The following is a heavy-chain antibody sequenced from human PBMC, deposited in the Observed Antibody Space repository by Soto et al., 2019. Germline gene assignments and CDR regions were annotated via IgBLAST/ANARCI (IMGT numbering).Heavy chain of an antibody. Sequence: ESLKISCKASGYSFGRYWIGWVRQMPGKGLEWVGIIYPDDSDIRSSPSFQGQVTLSADKSISTAFLQWSSLKASDTAIYYCARLYSNFQLGQNYFDYWGQGTLVTSPQ. CDR2: IYPDDSDI. D-gene: IGHD4-4*01. CDR3: ARLYSNFQLGQNYFDY. V-gene: IGHV5-51*01. CDR1: GYSFGRYW. J-gene: IGHJ4*02.